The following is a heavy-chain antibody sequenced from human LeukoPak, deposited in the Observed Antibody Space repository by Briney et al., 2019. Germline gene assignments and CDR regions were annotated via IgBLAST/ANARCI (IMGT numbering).Heavy chain of an antibody. CDR2: IIPILGIT. CDR1: GGTFSSYA. CDR3: ARGRGTSQTGIPIWFDY. V-gene: IGHV1-69*04. J-gene: IGHJ4*02. D-gene: IGHD7-27*01. Sequence: ASVKVSCKASGGTFSSYAISWVRQAPGQGLEWMGRIIPILGITNYAQKFQGRVTITADKSTSTAYMELSSLRSDDTAVYYCARGRGTSQTGIPIWFDYWGQGTLVTVSS.